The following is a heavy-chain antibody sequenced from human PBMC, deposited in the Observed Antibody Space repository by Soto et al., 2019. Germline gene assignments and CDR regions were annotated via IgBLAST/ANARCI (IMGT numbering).Heavy chain of an antibody. D-gene: IGHD2-21*02. J-gene: IGHJ1*01. CDR2: IYYSGIT. V-gene: IGHV4-31*03. CDR1: GGSISSGGYY. CDR3: ARDSAGGNSDYFQH. Sequence: QVQLQESGPGLVKPSQTLSLTCTVSGGSISSGGYYWSWIRQHPGKGLEWIGYIYYSGITYYNPSLKSRVTISVDTSKNQFSLKLSSVTAADTAVYYCARDSAGGNSDYFQHWGQGTLVTVSS.